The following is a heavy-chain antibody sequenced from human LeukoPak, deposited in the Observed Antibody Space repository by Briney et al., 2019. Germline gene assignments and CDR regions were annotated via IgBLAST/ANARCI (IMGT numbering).Heavy chain of an antibody. CDR1: GFTFSSYA. CDR2: INEDGSEK. D-gene: IGHD6-19*01. V-gene: IGHV3-7*01. CDR3: TRDSGRFRLDY. J-gene: IGHJ4*02. Sequence: PGGSLRLSCAASGFTFSSYAMSWVRQAPGKGLEWVASINEDGSEKYYVDSVEGRFTVSRDNAKNSLYLQMYSLRVEDTAVYYCTRDSGRFRLDYWGQGILVTVSS.